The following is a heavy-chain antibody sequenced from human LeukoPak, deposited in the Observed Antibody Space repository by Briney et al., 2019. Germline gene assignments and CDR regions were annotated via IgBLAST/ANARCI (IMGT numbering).Heavy chain of an antibody. J-gene: IGHJ4*02. CDR2: IKEEGSEK. Sequence: PGGALGLSFAASGITFSSYLMSWGRPAPGEGVGWVANIKEEGSEKYYVDSVKGRFPISKDNVKNALYLQMSSLRGEDTAVYYCARKSEALENWGQGTLVTVPS. V-gene: IGHV3-7*01. CDR1: GITFSSYL. CDR3: ARKSEALEN.